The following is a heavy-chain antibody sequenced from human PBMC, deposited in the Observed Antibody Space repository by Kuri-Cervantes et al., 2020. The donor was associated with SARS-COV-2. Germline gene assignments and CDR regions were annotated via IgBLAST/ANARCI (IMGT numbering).Heavy chain of an antibody. CDR2: ISSTGDTI. CDR3: TRWRVGAKT. D-gene: IGHD1-26*01. V-gene: IGHV3-48*03. CDR1: GFTFSSYG. J-gene: IGHJ4*02. Sequence: GESLKISCAASGFTFSSYGMNWVRQTPGKGLEWVSYISSTGDTIYYADSVKGRFTISRDNAKNTLYLQMNSLRAEDTAVYYCTRWRVGAKTWGQGTLVTRLL.